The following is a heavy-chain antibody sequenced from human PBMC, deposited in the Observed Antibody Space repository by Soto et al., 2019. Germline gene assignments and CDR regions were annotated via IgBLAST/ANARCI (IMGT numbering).Heavy chain of an antibody. V-gene: IGHV3-11*01. Sequence: GGSLRLSCAASGFTFSYYYMSWIRQAPGKGLEWVSYISSSGSTIYYADSVKGRFTISRDNAKNSLYLQMNSLRAEDTAVYYCARDPVVVVPAAYPYNWFDPWGQGTLVTVSS. CDR2: ISSSGSTI. CDR3: ARDPVVVVPAAYPYNWFDP. D-gene: IGHD2-2*01. CDR1: GFTFSYYY. J-gene: IGHJ5*02.